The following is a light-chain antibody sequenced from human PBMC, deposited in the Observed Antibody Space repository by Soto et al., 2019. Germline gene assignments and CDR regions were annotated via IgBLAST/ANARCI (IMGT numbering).Light chain of an antibody. CDR1: SSNIGSNY. CDR3: AAWVDSLSANVL. J-gene: IGLJ2*01. Sequence: QSVLTQPPSASGTPGQRVTISCSGSSSNIGSNYVYWYQQLPGTAPKLLIYMNNRRPSGVPDRFSGSKSGTSASLAISGLRSEDEADYYCAAWVDSLSANVLFGGGTKVTVL. CDR2: MNN. V-gene: IGLV1-47*01.